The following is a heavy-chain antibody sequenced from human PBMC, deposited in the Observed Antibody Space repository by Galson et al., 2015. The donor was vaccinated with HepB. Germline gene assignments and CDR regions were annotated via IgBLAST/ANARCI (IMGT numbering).Heavy chain of an antibody. CDR2: INPNSGGT. V-gene: IGHV1-2*02. D-gene: IGHD3-22*01. J-gene: IGHJ4*02. CDR3: ARAEEDPGRTYYYDSSGYYYPFDY. CDR1: GYTFTGYY. Sequence: SVKVSCKASGYTFTGYYMHWVRQAPGQGLEWMGWINPNSGGTNYAQKFQGRVTMTRDTSISTAYMELSRLRSDDTAVYYCARAEEDPGRTYYYDSSGYYYPFDYWGQGTLVTVSS.